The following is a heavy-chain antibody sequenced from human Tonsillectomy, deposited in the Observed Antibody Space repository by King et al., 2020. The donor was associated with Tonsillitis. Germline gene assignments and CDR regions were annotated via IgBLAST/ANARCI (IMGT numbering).Heavy chain of an antibody. J-gene: IGHJ6*03. Sequence: VQLVESGGGVVQPGRSLRLSCAASGFTFSSYGMHWVRQAPGKGLEWVAVIWYDGSNKYYADSVKGRFTISRDSSKNTLYLQMNSLRAEDTAVYYCARDGKNYYSMDVWGKGTTVTVSS. CDR2: IWYDGSNK. V-gene: IGHV3-33*08. CDR3: ARDGKNYYSMDV. CDR1: GFTFSSYG.